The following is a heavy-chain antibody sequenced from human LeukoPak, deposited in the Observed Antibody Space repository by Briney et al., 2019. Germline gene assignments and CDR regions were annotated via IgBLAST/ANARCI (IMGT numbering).Heavy chain of an antibody. Sequence: GGSLRLSCAASGFTFSSYAMSWVRQAPGKGLKWVSAISASGGSTFYADSVRGRFTISRQNSDNVMYLQLNSRRAEDTALYHCVRKGLSWSPRFDPWGQGTLVTVSS. V-gene: IGHV3-23*01. CDR2: ISASGGST. CDR3: VRKGLSWSPRFDP. CDR1: GFTFSSYA. J-gene: IGHJ5*02. D-gene: IGHD6-13*01.